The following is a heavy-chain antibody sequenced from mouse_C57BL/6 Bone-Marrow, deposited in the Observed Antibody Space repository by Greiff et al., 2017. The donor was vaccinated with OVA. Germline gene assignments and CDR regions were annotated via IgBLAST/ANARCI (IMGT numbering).Heavy chain of an antibody. CDR2: INSDGGST. CDR3: AGPSIVTTSRRFAS. D-gene: IGHD2-5*01. CDR1: EYEFPSHD. V-gene: IGHV5-2*01. J-gene: IGHJ3*01. Sequence: EVKLVESGGGLVQPGESLKLSCESYEYEFPSHDMSWVRKTPEKRLELVAAINSDGGSTYYPATMERRFIISRDNTKKTLYLQMSSLRSEDTALYYCAGPSIVTTSRRFASWGQGTLVTVSA.